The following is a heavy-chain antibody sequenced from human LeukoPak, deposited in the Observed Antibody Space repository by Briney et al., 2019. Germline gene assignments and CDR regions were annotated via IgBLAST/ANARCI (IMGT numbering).Heavy chain of an antibody. D-gene: IGHD5-24*01. CDR3: ARGLGEGYPDY. Sequence: SETLSLTCAVHGGSFSDFYWTWMRQPPGKELEWIGEIKNDGFTHYHPSLESRVTMSEDTSKNQFSLKLASVTAADTAVYYCARGLGEGYPDYWGPGTLVTVSS. J-gene: IGHJ4*02. V-gene: IGHV4-34*01. CDR2: IKNDGFT. CDR1: GGSFSDFY.